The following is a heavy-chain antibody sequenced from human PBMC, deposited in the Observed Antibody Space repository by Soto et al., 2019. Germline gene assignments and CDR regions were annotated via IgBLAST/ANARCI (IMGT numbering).Heavy chain of an antibody. J-gene: IGHJ5*02. Sequence: EVQVVESGGGLVQPGGSLRLSCAASGFTFSSNSMNWVRQAPGKGLEWISYISSSSSTIYADSVKGRFTISRDNAKNSLYLQMNCVRDGHMDVYYCARVIWSGHLTSDLWGQGTLVTVSP. CDR1: GFTFSSNS. CDR3: ARVIWSGHLTSDL. D-gene: IGHD3-3*01. V-gene: IGHV3-48*02. CDR2: ISSSSSTI.